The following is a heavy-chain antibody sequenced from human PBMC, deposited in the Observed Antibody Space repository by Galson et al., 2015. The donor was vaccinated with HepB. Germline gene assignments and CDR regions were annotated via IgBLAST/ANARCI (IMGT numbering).Heavy chain of an antibody. D-gene: IGHD1-14*01. CDR2: ISYDGSNK. CDR1: GFTFSSYG. J-gene: IGHJ5*02. CDR3: AKDYGSGPPEHIQYNWFDP. V-gene: IGHV3-30*18. Sequence: SLRLSCAASGFTFSSYGMHWVRQAPGKGLEWVAVISYDGSNKYYADSVKGRFTISRDNSKNTLYLQMNSLRAEDTAVYYCAKDYGSGPPEHIQYNWFDPWGQGTLVTVSS.